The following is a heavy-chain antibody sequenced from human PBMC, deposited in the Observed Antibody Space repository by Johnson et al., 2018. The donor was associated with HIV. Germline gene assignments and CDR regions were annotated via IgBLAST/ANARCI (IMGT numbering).Heavy chain of an antibody. D-gene: IGHD1-26*01. CDR2: ISWNSDTR. CDR1: GFTFDDYG. V-gene: IGHV3-20*04. CDR3: ARDLTWEMQDTFDL. J-gene: IGHJ3*01. Sequence: VQLVESGGGVVRPGGSLRLSCAASGFTFDDYGMSWVRQAPGKGLEWVAGISWNSDTRGYADAVKGRVTISRDNAKKSLYLQMKSLRLEDTALYFCARDLTWEMQDTFDLWGQGTMVTVSS.